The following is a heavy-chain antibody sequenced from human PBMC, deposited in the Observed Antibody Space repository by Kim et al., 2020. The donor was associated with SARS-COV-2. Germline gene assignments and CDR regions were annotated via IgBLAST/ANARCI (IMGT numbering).Heavy chain of an antibody. CDR3: AREEWELLSPLRN. D-gene: IGHD1-26*01. Sequence: GGSLRLSCAASGFTFSSYSMNWVRQAPGKGLEWVSYISSSSSTIYYEDSVKGRFTISRDNAKNSLYLQMNSLRDEDTAVYYCAREEWELLSPLRNWGQGTLVTVSS. CDR2: ISSSSSTI. CDR1: GFTFSSYS. V-gene: IGHV3-48*02. J-gene: IGHJ4*02.